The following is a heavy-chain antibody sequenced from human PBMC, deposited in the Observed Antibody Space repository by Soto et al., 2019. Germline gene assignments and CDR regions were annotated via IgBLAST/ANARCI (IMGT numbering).Heavy chain of an antibody. J-gene: IGHJ5*02. CDR1: GYIFINYG. V-gene: IGHV1-18*01. D-gene: IGHD2-2*01. Sequence: ASVKVSCKASGYIFINYGVTWVRQAPGQGLEWMGWISGYNGNTKYADKLQGRVTMTTDTSTTTAYMELRSLRSDDTAVYYCARDEVPAANWLDRWGQGTLVTVSS. CDR3: ARDEVPAANWLDR. CDR2: ISGYNGNT.